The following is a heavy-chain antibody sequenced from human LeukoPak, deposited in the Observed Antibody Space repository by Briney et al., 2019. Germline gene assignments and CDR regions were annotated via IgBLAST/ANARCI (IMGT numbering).Heavy chain of an antibody. CDR3: ATEIVVVTAAKPDAFDI. J-gene: IGHJ3*02. Sequence: GGSLRLSCAASGFTFSSYSVNWVRQAPGKGLEWVSSISSSSSYIYYADSVKGRFTISRDNAKNSRYLQMNSLRAEDTAVYYCATEIVVVTAAKPDAFDIWGQGTMVTVSS. CDR2: ISSSSSYI. D-gene: IGHD2-21*02. V-gene: IGHV3-21*01. CDR1: GFTFSSYS.